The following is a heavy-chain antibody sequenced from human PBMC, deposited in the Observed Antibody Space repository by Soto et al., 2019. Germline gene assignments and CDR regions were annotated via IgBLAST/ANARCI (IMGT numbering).Heavy chain of an antibody. D-gene: IGHD3-3*01. V-gene: IGHV3-23*01. CDR2: ISGSGGST. CDR1: GFTFSSYA. Sequence: GESLKISCAASGFTFSSYAMSWVRQAPGKGLEWVSAISGSGGSTYYADSVKGRFTISRDNSKNTLYLQMNSLRAEDTAVYYCAKDGSPTIFGVVPYWGQGTLVTVSS. CDR3: AKDGSPTIFGVVPY. J-gene: IGHJ4*02.